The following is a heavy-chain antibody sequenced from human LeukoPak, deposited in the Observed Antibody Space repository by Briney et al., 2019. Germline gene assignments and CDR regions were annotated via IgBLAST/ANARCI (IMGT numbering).Heavy chain of an antibody. D-gene: IGHD3-10*01. Sequence: GASVKVSCKASGYTFTNYYIHWVRQAPGQGLEWMGIINPGGRSTNYAQKLQGRVTMTTDTSTSTAYMELRSLRSDDTAVYYCARVYYGSGSYWAYYYYMDVWGKGTTVTVSS. V-gene: IGHV1-46*01. CDR2: INPGGRST. J-gene: IGHJ6*03. CDR3: ARVYYGSGSYWAYYYYMDV. CDR1: GYTFTNYY.